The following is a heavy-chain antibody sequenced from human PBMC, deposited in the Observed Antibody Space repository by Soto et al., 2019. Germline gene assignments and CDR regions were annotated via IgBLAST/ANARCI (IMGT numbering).Heavy chain of an antibody. V-gene: IGHV3-30-3*01. CDR3: ASPAGPQQLVRHYYYGMDV. CDR1: GFTFSSYA. CDR2: ISYDGSNK. D-gene: IGHD6-13*01. J-gene: IGHJ6*02. Sequence: PGGSLRLSCAASGFTFSSYAMHWVRQAPGKGLEWVAVISYDGSNKYYADSVKGRFTISRDNSKNTLYLQMNSLRAEDTAVYYCASPAGPQQLVRHYYYGMDVWGQGTTVTVS.